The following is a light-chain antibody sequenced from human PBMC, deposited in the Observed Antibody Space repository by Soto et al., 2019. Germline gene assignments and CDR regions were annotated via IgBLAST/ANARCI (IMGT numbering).Light chain of an antibody. Sequence: EIVLTQSPVTLSLSPWERATLSCRASQTISSSYLAWYQQKPGQAPRLLIYGASNRATGIPDRFSGTGSRTDFTLTISRLEPEDFAVYYCQQYGSSPPWTFGQGTKVDIK. J-gene: IGKJ1*01. CDR3: QQYGSSPPWT. CDR1: QTISSSY. V-gene: IGKV3-20*01. CDR2: GAS.